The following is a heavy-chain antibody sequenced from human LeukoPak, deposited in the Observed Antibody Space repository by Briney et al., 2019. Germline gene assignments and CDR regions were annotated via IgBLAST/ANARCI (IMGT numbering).Heavy chain of an antibody. D-gene: IGHD1-7*01. CDR2: VYTSGST. V-gene: IGHV4-4*07. J-gene: IGHJ3*02. CDR1: GGSISGYY. Sequence: SETLSLTCTVSGGSISGYYWSWIRQPAGKGLEWIGRVYTSGSTHYNPSLKSRVTMSVDTSKNQFSLRLSSVTAADTAVYYCARLITGTTTAFDIWGQGTMVTVSS. CDR3: ARLITGTTTAFDI.